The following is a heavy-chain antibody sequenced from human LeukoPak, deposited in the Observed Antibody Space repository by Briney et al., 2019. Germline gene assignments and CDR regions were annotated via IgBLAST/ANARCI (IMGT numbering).Heavy chain of an antibody. V-gene: IGHV1-69*13. Sequence: ASVKVSCKASGGKFSSNAFSWVRQAPGQRPECVGGIIPIFSTSNFSQKFQGRVTITADESTSTAYMELSSLRSEDTAVYYCARDRFCTSTSCQLSAFDIWGQGTMVTVSS. CDR2: IIPIFSTS. CDR3: ARDRFCTSTSCQLSAFDI. D-gene: IGHD2-2*01. J-gene: IGHJ3*02. CDR1: GGKFSSNA.